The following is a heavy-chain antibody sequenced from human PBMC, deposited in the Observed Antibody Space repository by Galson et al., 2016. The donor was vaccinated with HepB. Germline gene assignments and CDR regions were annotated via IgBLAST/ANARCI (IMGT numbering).Heavy chain of an antibody. CDR1: GYTFRNYY. J-gene: IGHJ3*01. CDR2: INPSGGFT. CDR3: ARGAVFNAHGSGSYLPVYDALDF. Sequence: SVKVSCKASGYTFRNYYTHWVRQAPGQGLEWMGKINPSGGFTTYAQKFQDRVTMTGDTSTSTVYMDLSSLRSEDTAIYYCARGAVFNAHGSGSYLPVYDALDFWGQGTLVTVSS. D-gene: IGHD3-10*01. V-gene: IGHV1-46*01.